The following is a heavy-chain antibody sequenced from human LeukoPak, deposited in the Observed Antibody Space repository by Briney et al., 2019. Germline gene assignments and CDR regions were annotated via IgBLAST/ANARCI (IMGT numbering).Heavy chain of an antibody. Sequence: ASVKVSCKASGYTFTSYDINWVRQATGQGLEWMGWMNPNSGNTAYAQKFQGRVTMTEDTSTDTAYMELSSLRSEDTAVYYCATATGIVGASKDAFDIWGQGTMVTVSS. V-gene: IGHV1-8*02. CDR2: MNPNSGNT. CDR3: ATATGIVGASKDAFDI. J-gene: IGHJ3*02. D-gene: IGHD1-26*01. CDR1: GYTFTSYD.